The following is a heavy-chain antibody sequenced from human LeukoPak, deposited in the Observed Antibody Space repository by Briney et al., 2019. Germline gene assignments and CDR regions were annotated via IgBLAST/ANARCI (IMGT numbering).Heavy chain of an antibody. D-gene: IGHD3-22*01. CDR1: GFTLSSYW. J-gene: IGHJ3*02. CDR3: AREYDSSGLDAFDI. CDR2: IKQDGSEK. V-gene: IGHV3-7*05. Sequence: GGSLRLSCAASGFTLSSYWMSWVRQAPGKGLEWVANIKQDGSEKYYVDSVKGRFTISRDNAKNSLYLQMNSLRAEDTAVYYCAREYDSSGLDAFDIWGQGTMVTVSS.